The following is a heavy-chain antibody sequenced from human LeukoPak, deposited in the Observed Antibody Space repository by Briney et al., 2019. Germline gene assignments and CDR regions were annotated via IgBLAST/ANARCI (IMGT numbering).Heavy chain of an antibody. CDR1: CGSFSGYY. CDR3: ARGRPGGAIVVVVAATYFDY. CDR2: INHSGRT. Sequence: SETLSLTCAVYCGSFSGYYCSWIRQPPGKGLEWIGEINHSGRTNYNPSLRSRVTISVDTSKNQFSLKLSSVTAADTAVYYRARGRPGGAIVVVVAATYFDYWGQGTLVTVSS. V-gene: IGHV4-34*01. D-gene: IGHD2-15*01. J-gene: IGHJ4*02.